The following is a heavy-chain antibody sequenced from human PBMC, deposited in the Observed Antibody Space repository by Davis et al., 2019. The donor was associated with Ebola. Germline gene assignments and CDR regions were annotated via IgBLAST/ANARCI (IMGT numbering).Heavy chain of an antibody. CDR2: IRSKANSYAT. V-gene: IGHV3-73*01. Sequence: GESLKISCAASGFTFSGSAMHWVRQASGKGLEWVGRIRSKANSYATAYAASVKGRFTISRDDSKNTAYLQVNSLKTEDTAVYYCTTQSLTTSWVDYWGQGTLVTVSS. CDR3: TTQSLTTSWVDY. J-gene: IGHJ4*02. CDR1: GFTFSGSA. D-gene: IGHD3-22*01.